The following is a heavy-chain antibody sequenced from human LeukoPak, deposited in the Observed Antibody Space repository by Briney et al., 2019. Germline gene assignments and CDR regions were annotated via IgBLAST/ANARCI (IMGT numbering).Heavy chain of an antibody. V-gene: IGHV3-23*01. Sequence: PGGSLRLSWAASGFTFSSYAMSWDRQAPGKGLEWVSAISGSGGSTYYADSVKGRFTISRDNSKNTLYLQMNSLRAEDTAVYYCAKANDSSGYYYPFDYWGQGTLVTVSS. CDR3: AKANDSSGYYYPFDY. D-gene: IGHD3-22*01. J-gene: IGHJ4*02. CDR2: ISGSGGST. CDR1: GFTFSSYA.